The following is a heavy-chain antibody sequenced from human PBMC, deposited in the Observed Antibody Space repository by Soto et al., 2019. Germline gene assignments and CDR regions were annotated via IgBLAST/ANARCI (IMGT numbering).Heavy chain of an antibody. J-gene: IGHJ6*02. CDR1: GYTLTELS. CDR3: ATVSGYSGYAYYYYSMDV. CDR2: FDPEDGET. D-gene: IGHD5-12*01. Sequence: ASVKVSCKVSGYTLTELSMHWVRQAPGKGLEWMGGFDPEDGETIYAQKFQGRVTMTEDTSTDTAYMELSSLRSEDTAVYYCATVSGYSGYAYYYYSMDVWGQGTTVTVS. V-gene: IGHV1-24*01.